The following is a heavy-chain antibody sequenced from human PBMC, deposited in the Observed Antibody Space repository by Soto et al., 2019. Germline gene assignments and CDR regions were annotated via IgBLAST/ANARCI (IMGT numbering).Heavy chain of an antibody. CDR3: AKSPGMYYYDSSGYYHYDY. J-gene: IGHJ4*02. CDR1: EFTFSSYA. Sequence: GGSLRLSCAASEFTFSSYAMHWVRQAPGKGLEWVAAITDDGSNKYYADSVKGRFTISRDNSKNTLYLQMNSLRAEDTAVYYCAKSPGMYYYDSSGYYHYDYWGQGTLVTVSS. D-gene: IGHD3-22*01. V-gene: IGHV3-30-3*02. CDR2: ITDDGSNK.